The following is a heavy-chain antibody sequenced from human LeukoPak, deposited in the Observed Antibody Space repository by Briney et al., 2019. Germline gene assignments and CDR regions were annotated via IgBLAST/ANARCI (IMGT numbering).Heavy chain of an antibody. CDR3: AREGVQVRSDYYGMDV. V-gene: IGHV3-21*01. Sequence: GGSLRLSCAASGFTFSSYSMNWVRQAPGKGLEWVSSISSSSSYIYYADSVKGRFTIPRDNAKNSLYLQMNSRRAEDTAVYYCAREGVQVRSDYYGMDVWGQGTTVTVSS. CDR2: ISSSSSYI. J-gene: IGHJ6*02. CDR1: GFTFSSYS.